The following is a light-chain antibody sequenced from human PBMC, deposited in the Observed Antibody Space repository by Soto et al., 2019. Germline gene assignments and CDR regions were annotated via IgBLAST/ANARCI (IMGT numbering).Light chain of an antibody. V-gene: IGLV2-8*01. CDR3: SSYAGSNNYI. J-gene: IGLJ2*01. Sequence: QSMLTQPPSASGSPGQSVTISCTGTSSDVGTYNYVSWYQQHPGKAPKLMIFEVSKRPSGVPDRFSGSKSGNTASLTVSGLQTEDEAEYHCSSYAGSNNYIFGGGTKLTVL. CDR2: EVS. CDR1: SSDVGTYNY.